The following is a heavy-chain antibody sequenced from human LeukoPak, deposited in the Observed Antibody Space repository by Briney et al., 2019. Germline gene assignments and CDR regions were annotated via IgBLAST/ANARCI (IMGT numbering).Heavy chain of an antibody. D-gene: IGHD6-19*01. CDR2: ISSSSSYI. CDR1: GFTFSSYS. J-gene: IGHJ4*02. Sequence: AGGSLRLSCAASGFTFSSYSMNWVRQAPGKGLEWVSSISSSSSYIYYADSVKGRFTISRDNAKNSLYLQMNSLRAEDTAVYYCARDRSSGWYRAFHYWGQGTLVTVSS. V-gene: IGHV3-21*01. CDR3: ARDRSSGWYRAFHY.